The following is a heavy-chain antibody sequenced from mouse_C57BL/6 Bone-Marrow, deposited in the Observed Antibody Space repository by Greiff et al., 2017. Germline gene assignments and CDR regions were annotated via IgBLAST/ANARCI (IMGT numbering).Heavy chain of an antibody. Sequence: EVQLQESGPGLVKPSQSLSLTCSVTGYSITSGYYWNWIRQFPGNKLEWMGYISYDGSNNYNPSLKNRNSITRDTSKNQFFLKLNSVTTEDTATYYCASDPDGYYFDYWGQGTTLTVSS. D-gene: IGHD2-3*01. CDR1: GYSITSGYY. J-gene: IGHJ2*01. V-gene: IGHV3-6*01. CDR3: ASDPDGYYFDY. CDR2: ISYDGSN.